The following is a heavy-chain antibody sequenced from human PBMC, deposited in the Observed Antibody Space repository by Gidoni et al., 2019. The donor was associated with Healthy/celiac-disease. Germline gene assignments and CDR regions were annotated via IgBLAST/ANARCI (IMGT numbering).Heavy chain of an antibody. CDR1: GGSISSSSYY. D-gene: IGHD3-22*01. Sequence: QLQLQESGPGLVKPSETLSLTCTVSGGSISSSSYYWGWIRQPPGKGLEWIGSIYYSGSTYYNPSLKSRVTISVDTSKNQFSLKLSSVTAADTAVYYCARDPSNYDSSGVFDYWGQGTLVTVSS. CDR3: ARDPSNYDSSGVFDY. CDR2: IYYSGST. J-gene: IGHJ4*02. V-gene: IGHV4-39*07.